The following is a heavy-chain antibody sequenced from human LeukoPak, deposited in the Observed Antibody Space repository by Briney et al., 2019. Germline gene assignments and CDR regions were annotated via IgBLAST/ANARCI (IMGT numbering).Heavy chain of an antibody. Sequence: GGSLRLSCAASGFSLSSNWMSWVRQAPGKGLEWVANIREDGSEKKYVDSVKGRLTISRDNAKNSLYLQMNSLRAEDTAVYYCARDGRGGHNDCWGQGTLVTVSS. CDR2: IREDGSEK. CDR1: GFSLSSNW. D-gene: IGHD1-1*01. J-gene: IGHJ4*02. V-gene: IGHV3-7*01. CDR3: ARDGRGGHNDC.